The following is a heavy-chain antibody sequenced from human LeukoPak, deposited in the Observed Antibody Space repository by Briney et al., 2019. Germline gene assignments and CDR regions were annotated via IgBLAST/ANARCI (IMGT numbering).Heavy chain of an antibody. J-gene: IGHJ4*02. CDR1: TDSISNMIYY. V-gene: IGHV4-39*07. D-gene: IGHD6-19*01. CDR3: ARDESGWSLDY. Sequence: SETLSLTCSVSTDSISNMIYYWGWIRQAPGKGLAWIGTISYSGATYYNPSLKSRVAISVDTSKNQLSLKLTSVTAADTAVYYCARDESGWSLDYWGQGTLVTVSS. CDR2: ISYSGAT.